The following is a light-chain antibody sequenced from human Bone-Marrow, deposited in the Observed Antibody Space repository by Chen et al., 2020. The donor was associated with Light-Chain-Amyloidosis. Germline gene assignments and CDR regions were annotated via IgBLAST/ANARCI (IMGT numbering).Light chain of an antibody. CDR3: EAWDSSLSAVV. Sequence: QSVLTQPPSVSAAPGQEVTISCSVSNSNIASNYVSWYQHLPGKAPKPLIYDSDNRPSGVPDRFSGSKSGTSATMGITGLQTGDEAGYYCEAWDSSLSAVVFGGGTKLTVL. CDR1: NSNIASNY. V-gene: IGLV1-51*01. J-gene: IGLJ2*01. CDR2: DSD.